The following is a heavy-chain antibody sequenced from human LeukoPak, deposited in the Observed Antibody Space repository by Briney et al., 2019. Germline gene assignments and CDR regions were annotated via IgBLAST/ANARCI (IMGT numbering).Heavy chain of an antibody. D-gene: IGHD2-21*02. Sequence: SETLSLTCAVYGGSFSGYYWSWIRQPPGKGLEWIGEINHSGSTNYNPSLKSRVTISVDTSKNQFSLKLSSVTAADTAVYYCARRAYCGGDYYSYYFDYWGQGTLVTVSS. J-gene: IGHJ4*02. V-gene: IGHV4-34*01. CDR1: GGSFSGYY. CDR3: ARRAYCGGDYYSYYFDY. CDR2: INHSGST.